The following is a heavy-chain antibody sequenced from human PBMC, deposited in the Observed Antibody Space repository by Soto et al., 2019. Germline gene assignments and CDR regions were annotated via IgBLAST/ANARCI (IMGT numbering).Heavy chain of an antibody. V-gene: IGHV6-1*01. J-gene: IGHJ4*02. Sequence: QVQLQQSGPGLVKPSQTLSLTCAISGDSVSSNSAAWYWFRQSPSRGLEWLGRTFYRSTWYNDYAVSVRSRLTINPDTSKNQFSLQLNSVTPEDTAVYFCARDTGSSWSTFDYWGQGTLVTVSS. CDR3: ARDTGSSWSTFDY. CDR2: TFYRSTWYN. D-gene: IGHD6-13*01. CDR1: GDSVSSNSAA.